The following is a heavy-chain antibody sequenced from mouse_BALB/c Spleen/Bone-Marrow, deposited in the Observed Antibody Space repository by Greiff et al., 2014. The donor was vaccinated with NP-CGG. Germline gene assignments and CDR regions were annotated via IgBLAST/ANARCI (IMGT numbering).Heavy chain of an antibody. CDR2: ISDGGSYT. J-gene: IGHJ3*01. CDR3: ARDYYGSSYIGY. CDR1: GFTFSNYY. Sequence: DVQLVESGGGLVKPGGSLKLSCAASGFTFSNYYMYWVRQTPEKRLEWVATISDGGSYTYYPDSGKGRFTISRDNANNNLYLQMSSLKSEDTAMYYCARDYYGSSYIGYWGQGTLVTVST. D-gene: IGHD1-1*01. V-gene: IGHV5-4*02.